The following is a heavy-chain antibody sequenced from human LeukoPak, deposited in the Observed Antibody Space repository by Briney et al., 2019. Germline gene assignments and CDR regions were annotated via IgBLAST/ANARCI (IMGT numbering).Heavy chain of an antibody. D-gene: IGHD3-22*01. CDR3: ARGAKYYYDSSGSFDY. Sequence: ASVKVSCKASGGTFSSYAISWVRQAPGQGLEWMGWINPNSGGTKYAQKFQGRVTMTRDTSISTAYMELSRLRSDDTAVYYCARGAKYYYDSSGSFDYWGQGTLVTVSS. CDR2: INPNSGGT. J-gene: IGHJ4*02. V-gene: IGHV1-2*02. CDR1: GGTFSSYA.